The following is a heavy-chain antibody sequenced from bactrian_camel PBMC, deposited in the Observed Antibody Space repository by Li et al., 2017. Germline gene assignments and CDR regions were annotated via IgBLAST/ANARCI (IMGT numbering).Heavy chain of an antibody. J-gene: IGHJ4*01. D-gene: IGHD7*01. V-gene: IGHV3S33*01. Sequence: HVQLVESGGGLVQPGGSLRLSCAASDYTLTIYDLAWFRQTSGKEREGVAALTTSGGGTTFYADSVKGRFTISQDATNTVNLQMNNLKAEDTAIYYCAADVGMVSGDCRPNYWGQGTQVTVS. CDR3: AADVGMVSGDCRPNY. CDR1: DYTLTIYD. CDR2: TTSGGGTT.